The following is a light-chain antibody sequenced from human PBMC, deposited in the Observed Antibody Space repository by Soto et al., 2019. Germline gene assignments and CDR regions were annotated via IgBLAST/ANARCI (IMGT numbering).Light chain of an antibody. CDR2: GAS. CDR3: PQGNT. Sequence: EIVLTQSPGTLSLSPGERASLYFSASQSVSSSYLAWYQQKPGQAPRLLIYGASSRATGIPDRLSGSGSGTDFTLTISRLEPEDFAVYYCPQGNTFGQGTRLEIK. V-gene: IGKV3-20*01. J-gene: IGKJ5*01. CDR1: QSVSSSY.